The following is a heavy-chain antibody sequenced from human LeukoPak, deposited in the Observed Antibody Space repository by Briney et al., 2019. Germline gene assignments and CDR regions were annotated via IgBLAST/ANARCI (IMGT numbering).Heavy chain of an antibody. CDR2: IIPILGIA. V-gene: IGHV1-69*04. D-gene: IGHD1-1*01. CDR3: ARAHRPNWNYGYYGMDV. Sequence: ASVKVSCKASGGTFSSYAISWVRQAPGQGLEWMGRIIPILGIANYAQKFQGRVTITADKSTSTAYMELSSLRSEDTAVYYCARAHRPNWNYGYYGMDVWGQGTTVTVSS. CDR1: GGTFSSYA. J-gene: IGHJ6*02.